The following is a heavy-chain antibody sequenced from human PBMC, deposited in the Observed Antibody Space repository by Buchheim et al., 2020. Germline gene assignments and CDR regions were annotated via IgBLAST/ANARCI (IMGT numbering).Heavy chain of an antibody. V-gene: IGHV3-30*18. D-gene: IGHD6-6*01. CDR3: AKAYSGSSISDY. CDR1: GFTFSSYS. CDR2: ISYDGSNT. J-gene: IGHJ4*02. Sequence: VQLVESGGGVVQPGGSLRLSCAASGFTFSSYSMHWVRQAPGKGLEWVADISYDGSNTHYADSVKGRFTISRDNSKNTLYLQMNSLRAEDTAVYYCAKAYSGSSISDYWGQGTL.